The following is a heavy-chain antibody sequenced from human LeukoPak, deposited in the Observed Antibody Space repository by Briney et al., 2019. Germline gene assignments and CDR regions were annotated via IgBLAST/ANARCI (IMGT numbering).Heavy chain of an antibody. CDR3: ARDNPVAGTGEYYFDY. CDR2: IYYSGST. Sequence: PSETLSLTCTVSGYSISSGYYWSWIRQPPGKGLEWIGYIYYSGSTNYNPSLKSRVTISVDTSKNQFSLKLSSVTAADTAVYYCARDNPVAGTGEYYFDYWGQGTLVTVSS. V-gene: IGHV4-61*01. J-gene: IGHJ4*02. D-gene: IGHD6-19*01. CDR1: GYSISSGYY.